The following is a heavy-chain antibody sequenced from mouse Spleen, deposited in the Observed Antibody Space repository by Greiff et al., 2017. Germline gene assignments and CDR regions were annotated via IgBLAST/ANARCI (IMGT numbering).Heavy chain of an antibody. V-gene: IGHV14-4*01. CDR2: IDPENGDT. Sequence: EVMLVESGAELVRPGASVKLSCTASGFNIKDDYMHWVKQRPEQGLEWIGWIDPENGDTEYASKFQGKATITADTSSNTAYLQLSSLTSEDTAVYYCTTITTAPAWFAYWGQGTLVTVSA. D-gene: IGHD1-2*01. CDR1: GFNIKDDY. J-gene: IGHJ3*01. CDR3: TTITTAPAWFAY.